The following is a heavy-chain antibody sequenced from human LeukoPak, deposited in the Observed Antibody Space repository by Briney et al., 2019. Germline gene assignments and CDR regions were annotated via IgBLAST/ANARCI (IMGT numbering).Heavy chain of an antibody. J-gene: IGHJ5*01. Sequence: ASVKVSCKASGYTFTSYAMNWVRQAPGQGLEWMGWINTNTGDPTYAQDFTGRFVFSLDTSVSTAYLQISSLKAEDTAVYYCARAYQPLGGLSFPDSWGQGTPVTVSS. V-gene: IGHV7-4-1*02. CDR2: INTNTGDP. CDR3: ARAYQPLGGLSFPDS. CDR1: GYTFTSYA. D-gene: IGHD3-16*02.